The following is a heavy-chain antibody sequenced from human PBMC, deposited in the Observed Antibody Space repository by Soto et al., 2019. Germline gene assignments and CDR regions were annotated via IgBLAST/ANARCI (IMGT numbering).Heavy chain of an antibody. CDR1: GFTFSSHG. CDR3: ARWGDYKKLDC. J-gene: IGHJ4*02. Sequence: QPGGSLRLSCAASGFTFSSHGMHWVRQAPGKGLEWVAVIWYDGSEKYYADSAKGRFTISRDNSKNTLYLQMSGLRAEDTAVYYCARWGDYKKLDCWGQGTPVTVSS. CDR2: IWYDGSEK. V-gene: IGHV3-33*03. D-gene: IGHD3-16*01.